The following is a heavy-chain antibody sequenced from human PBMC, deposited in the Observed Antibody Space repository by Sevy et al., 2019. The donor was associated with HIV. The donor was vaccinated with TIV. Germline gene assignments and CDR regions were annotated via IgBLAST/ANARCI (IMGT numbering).Heavy chain of an antibody. CDR1: EFNFNNYA. D-gene: IGHD3-3*01. Sequence: GGSLRLSCAAAEFNFNNYATTWVRQAPGKGLEWVSGISFSGSKTYYAESVKGRFSISRDPSKNTLYLQMNNVRVEDTAVYFCAKTPFMDFWNDYYSFYFDFWGQGTLVTVSS. CDR3: AKTPFMDFWNDYYSFYFDF. CDR2: ISFSGSKT. V-gene: IGHV3-23*01. J-gene: IGHJ4*02.